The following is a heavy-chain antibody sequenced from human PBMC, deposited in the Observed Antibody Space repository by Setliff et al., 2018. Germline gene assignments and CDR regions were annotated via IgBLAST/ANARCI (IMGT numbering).Heavy chain of an antibody. CDR3: AASVGGAPFYYGLDV. Sequence: ASVKVSCKASGYTSTTNALHWVRQAPGQSLEWMGWITAGNGDTKYSQKFQDRITITRDTSASTFHMELSSLRSEDTALYSCAASVGGAPFYYGLDVWGQGTTVTVSS. V-gene: IGHV1-3*01. J-gene: IGHJ6*02. CDR2: ITAGNGDT. CDR1: GYTSTTNA. D-gene: IGHD2-15*01.